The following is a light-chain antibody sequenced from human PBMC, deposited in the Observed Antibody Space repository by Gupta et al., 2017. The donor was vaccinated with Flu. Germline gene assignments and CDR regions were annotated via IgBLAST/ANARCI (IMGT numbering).Light chain of an antibody. CDR1: QSISSW. Sequence: DIQMTQSPSTLSASVGDRVTITCRASQSISSWLAWYQQRPGKAPKLLIYKASTLESGVPSRFSGFGSGTEFTLAISSLQPDDFAVYYCQQYNRYPYTFGQGTKLEIK. J-gene: IGKJ2*01. CDR3: QQYNRYPYT. V-gene: IGKV1-5*03. CDR2: KAS.